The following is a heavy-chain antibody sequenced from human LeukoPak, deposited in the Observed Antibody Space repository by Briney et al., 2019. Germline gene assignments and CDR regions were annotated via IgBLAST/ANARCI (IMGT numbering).Heavy chain of an antibody. V-gene: IGHV1-18*01. J-gene: IGHJ4*02. Sequence: ASVKVSCKASGYTFTSCGISWVRQAPGQGLEWMGWISAYNGNTNYAQKLQGRVTMTTDTSTSTAYMELRSLRSDDTAVYYCASSYDFWSGYYTLYYWGQGTLVTVSS. D-gene: IGHD3-3*01. CDR1: GYTFTSCG. CDR3: ASSYDFWSGYYTLYY. CDR2: ISAYNGNT.